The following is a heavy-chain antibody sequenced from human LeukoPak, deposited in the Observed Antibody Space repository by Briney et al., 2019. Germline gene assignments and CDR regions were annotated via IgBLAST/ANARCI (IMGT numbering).Heavy chain of an antibody. V-gene: IGHV4-61*02. Sequence: PSQTLSLTCTVSGGSISSGSYYWSWIRQPAGKGLEWIGRIYTSGSTNYNPSLKSRVTISVDTSRNQFSLKLSSVTAADTAVYYCARSLEWLLGDYYFDYWGQGTLVTVSS. CDR1: GGSISSGSYY. J-gene: IGHJ4*02. D-gene: IGHD3-3*01. CDR2: IYTSGST. CDR3: ARSLEWLLGDYYFDY.